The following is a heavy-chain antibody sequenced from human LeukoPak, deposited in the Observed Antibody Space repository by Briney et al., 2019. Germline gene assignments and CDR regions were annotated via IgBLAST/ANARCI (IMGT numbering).Heavy chain of an antibody. J-gene: IGHJ4*02. Sequence: GGSLRLSCAASGFTFSSYGMSWVRQAPGKGLEWVSAISGSGGSTYYADSVKGRFTISRDNSKNTLYLQMNSLRAEDTAVYYCAKPPYCGGDCLGPFAYWGQGTLVTVSS. CDR1: GFTFSSYG. CDR2: ISGSGGST. D-gene: IGHD2-21*02. V-gene: IGHV3-23*01. CDR3: AKPPYCGGDCLGPFAY.